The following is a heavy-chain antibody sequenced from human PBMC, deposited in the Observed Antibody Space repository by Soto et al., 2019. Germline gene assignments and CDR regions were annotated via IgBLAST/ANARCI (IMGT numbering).Heavy chain of an antibody. CDR2: IWYDGSNK. D-gene: IGHD2-2*03. CDR3: ARWIAAAYYGMDV. CDR1: GFTFSSYG. V-gene: IGHV3-33*01. J-gene: IGHJ6*02. Sequence: QVQLVESGGGVVQPGRSLRLSCAASGFTFSSYGMHWVRQAPGKGLEWVAVIWYDGSNKYYADSVKGRFTISRDNSKNTLYLQMNSRRAEDTAVYYCARWIAAAYYGMDVWGQGTTVTVSS.